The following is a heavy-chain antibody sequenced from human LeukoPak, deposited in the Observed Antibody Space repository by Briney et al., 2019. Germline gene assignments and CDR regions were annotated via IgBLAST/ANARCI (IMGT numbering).Heavy chain of an antibody. CDR2: INPNSGGT. CDR1: GYTFTGYY. V-gene: IGHV1-2*02. CDR3: ATEYDFWSGYAGRDFDY. Sequence: ASVKVSCKASGYTFTGYYMHWVRQAPGQGLEWMGWINPNSGGTNYAQKFQGRVTMTRDTSISTAYMGLSRLRSDDTAVYYCATEYDFWSGYAGRDFDYWGQGTLVTVSS. J-gene: IGHJ4*02. D-gene: IGHD3-3*01.